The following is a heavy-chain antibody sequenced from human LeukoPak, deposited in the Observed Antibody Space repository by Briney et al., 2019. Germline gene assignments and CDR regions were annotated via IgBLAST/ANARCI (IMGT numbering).Heavy chain of an antibody. Sequence: GGSLRLSCAASGFTFSSYAVHWVRQAPGKGLEWVAVISYDGSNKYYADSVKGRFTISRDNSKNTLYLQMNSLRAEDTAVYYCARDVPMAGYLDYWGQGTLVTVSS. D-gene: IGHD2-8*01. J-gene: IGHJ4*02. CDR1: GFTFSSYA. CDR3: ARDVPMAGYLDY. CDR2: ISYDGSNK. V-gene: IGHV3-30*04.